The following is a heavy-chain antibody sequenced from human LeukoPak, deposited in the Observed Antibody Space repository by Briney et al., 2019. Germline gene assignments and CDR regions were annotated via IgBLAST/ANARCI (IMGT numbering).Heavy chain of an antibody. Sequence: GGSLRLSCAASGFAFSTYGMHWVRQAPGKGLEWVAVISYDGDNKYYADSVKGRFTISRDDSKNMVYLQVNSLRAEDTAVYYCAKDRRTYYFGSGGVVGDYDYWGQGTLVTVSS. J-gene: IGHJ4*02. CDR1: GFAFSTYG. D-gene: IGHD3-10*01. CDR2: ISYDGDNK. CDR3: AKDRRTYYFGSGGVVGDYDY. V-gene: IGHV3-30*18.